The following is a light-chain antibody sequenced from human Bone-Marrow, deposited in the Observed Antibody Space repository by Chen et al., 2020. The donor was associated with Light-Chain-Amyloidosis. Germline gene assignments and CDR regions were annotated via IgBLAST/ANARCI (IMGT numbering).Light chain of an antibody. CDR2: AAS. V-gene: IGKV1-39*01. CDR1: QRISNY. Sequence: DIQMTQSPSSLSASVGDRVTITCRASQRISNYLNWYQQKPGKAPKLLIHAASTLQSGVPLRFSGSGSVTDFILTISSVQPEDFAIYYCQQSYSMSSITFGQGTRLEIK. J-gene: IGKJ5*01. CDR3: QQSYSMSSIT.